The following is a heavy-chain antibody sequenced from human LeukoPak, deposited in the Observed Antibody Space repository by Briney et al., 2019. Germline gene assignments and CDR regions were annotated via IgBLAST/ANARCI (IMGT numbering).Heavy chain of an antibody. CDR3: AREGLYSSSSDFDY. V-gene: IGHV1-2*02. J-gene: IGHJ4*02. CDR1: GYTFTGYY. Sequence: ASVKVSXKASGYTFTGYYVHWVRQAPGQGLQWIGYVNPKTGDTKYAQKLQGRVTMTRDTSISTAYMELSGLRSDDTAVYYCAREGLYSSSSDFDYWGQGTLVTVSS. CDR2: VNPKTGDT. D-gene: IGHD6-13*01.